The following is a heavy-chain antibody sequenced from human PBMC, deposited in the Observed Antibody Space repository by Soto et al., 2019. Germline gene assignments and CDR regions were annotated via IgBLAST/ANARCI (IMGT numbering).Heavy chain of an antibody. Sequence: QVQLVQSGAEVKKPGASVKVSCKASGYTFTSYGISWVRQAPGQGLEWMGWISAYNGNTNYAQKLQGRVTMPPDTSTSTAYMELRGLRSDDTAVYYCARDLYYDILGWFDPWGQGTLVTVSS. CDR3: ARDLYYDILGWFDP. J-gene: IGHJ5*02. V-gene: IGHV1-18*01. D-gene: IGHD3-9*01. CDR1: GYTFTSYG. CDR2: ISAYNGNT.